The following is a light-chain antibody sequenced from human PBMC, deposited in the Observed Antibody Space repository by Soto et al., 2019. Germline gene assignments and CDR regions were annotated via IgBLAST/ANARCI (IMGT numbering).Light chain of an antibody. J-gene: IGLJ2*01. CDR2: EGG. CDR3: CSFALRSTLI. Sequence: QSALTQPASVSGSRGQSITISCTGTSSDVGNYNLVSWYQQYPGKAPKLMIYEGGKRPSGVSNRFSGSKSGNTASLTISGLQAEDEADYYCCSFALRSTLIFGGGTKVTVL. CDR1: SSDVGNYNL. V-gene: IGLV2-23*01.